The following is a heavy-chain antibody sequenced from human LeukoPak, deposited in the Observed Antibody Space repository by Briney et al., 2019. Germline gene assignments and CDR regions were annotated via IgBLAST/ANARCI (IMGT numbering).Heavy chain of an antibody. V-gene: IGHV3-23*01. CDR3: AKQRAVADYFDY. J-gene: IGHJ4*02. Sequence: PGGSLRLSCAASGFTFSSYAMSWVRQAPGKGLEWVSAISGSGGSTYYADSVKRRFTISRDNSKNTLYLQMNSLRAEDTAVYYCAKQRAVADYFDYWGQGTLVTVSS. CDR1: GFTFSSYA. D-gene: IGHD6-19*01. CDR2: ISGSGGST.